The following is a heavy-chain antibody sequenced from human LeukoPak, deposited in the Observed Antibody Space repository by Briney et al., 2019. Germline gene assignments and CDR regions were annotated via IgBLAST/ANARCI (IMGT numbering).Heavy chain of an antibody. V-gene: IGHV4-39*07. CDR2: IYYSGST. Sequence: PSETLSLTCTVSGGSISNYYWNWIRQPPGKGLEWIGSIYYSGSTYYNPSLKSRVNISLDTSENQFSLKLSSVTAADTAVYYCARALGAFDIWGQGTMVTVSS. J-gene: IGHJ3*02. CDR3: ARALGAFDI. CDR1: GGSISNYY.